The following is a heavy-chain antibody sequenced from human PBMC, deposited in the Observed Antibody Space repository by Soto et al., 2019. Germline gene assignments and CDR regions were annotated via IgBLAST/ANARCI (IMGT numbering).Heavy chain of an antibody. J-gene: IGHJ4*02. CDR1: GGTFSSDS. CDR2: IIPMFDTP. CDR3: ARSGGLDRDFNY. D-gene: IGHD2-15*01. Sequence: GASVKVSCKASGGTFSSDSFSWVRQAPGQGLEWMGGIIPMFDTPIYAQKFQDRVTITADESTSTAYMQLSNMRSGDTAVYYCARSGGLDRDFNYWGQGSLVTVSS. V-gene: IGHV1-69*13.